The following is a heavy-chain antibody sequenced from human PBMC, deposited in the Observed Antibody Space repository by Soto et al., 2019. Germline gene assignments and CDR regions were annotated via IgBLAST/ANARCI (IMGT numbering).Heavy chain of an antibody. Sequence: EVQLVESGGGLVQPGGSLRLSCAASGFTFSSYSMNWVRQAPGKGLEWVSYISSSSSTIYYVDSVKGRFTISRDNAKTSLYQPMNSLRDEDTAVYYCATTLGHSSGWYELNWFDPWGQGTLVTVSS. J-gene: IGHJ5*02. CDR1: GFTFSSYS. V-gene: IGHV3-48*02. D-gene: IGHD6-19*01. CDR2: ISSSSSTI. CDR3: ATTLGHSSGWYELNWFDP.